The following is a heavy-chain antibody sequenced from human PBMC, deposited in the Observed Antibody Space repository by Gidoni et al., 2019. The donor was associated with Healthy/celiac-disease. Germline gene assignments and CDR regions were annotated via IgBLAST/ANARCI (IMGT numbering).Heavy chain of an antibody. D-gene: IGHD6-25*01. J-gene: IGHJ6*02. CDR3: ARISDYYYGMDV. Sequence: QVTLKESGPVLVKPTETLTLTCTVSGFSLSNARMGVSWIRQPPGKALEWLAHIFLNDEKSYSTSLKSRLTISKDTSKSQVVLTMTNMDPVDTATYYCARISDYYYGMDVWGQGTTVTVSS. CDR2: IFLNDEK. V-gene: IGHV2-26*01. CDR1: GFSLSNARMG.